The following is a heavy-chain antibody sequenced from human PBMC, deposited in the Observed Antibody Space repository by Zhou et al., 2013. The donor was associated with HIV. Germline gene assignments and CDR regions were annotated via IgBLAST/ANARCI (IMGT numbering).Heavy chain of an antibody. D-gene: IGHD3-10*01. V-gene: IGHV1-8*01. CDR2: MNPETGKS. CDR1: GGSFSSYA. CDR3: ARRGSWGDHTNMIRGGLDV. J-gene: IGHJ6*02. Sequence: QVQLVQSGAEVKKPGSSVKVSCKTSGGSFSSYAMNWVRQATGQGLEWLGWMNPETGKSVYAQKFQDRVTMTRNTSISTAYMELSGLKSEDTAVYYCARRGSWGDHTNMIRGGLDVWGRGTTVTVSS.